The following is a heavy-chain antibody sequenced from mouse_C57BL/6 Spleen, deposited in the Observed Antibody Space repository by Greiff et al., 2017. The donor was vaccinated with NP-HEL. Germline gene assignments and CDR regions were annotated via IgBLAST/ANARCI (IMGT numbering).Heavy chain of an antibody. D-gene: IGHD1-1*01. Sequence: QVQLKQPGTELVKPGASVKLSCKASGYTFTSYWMHWVKQRPGQGLEWIGNINPSNGGTNYNEKFKSKATLTVDKSSSTAYMQLSSLTSEDSAVYECARSDYYGKFDYWGKGTTLTVSS. CDR2: INPSNGGT. V-gene: IGHV1-53*01. CDR1: GYTFTSYW. J-gene: IGHJ2*01. CDR3: ARSDYYGKFDY.